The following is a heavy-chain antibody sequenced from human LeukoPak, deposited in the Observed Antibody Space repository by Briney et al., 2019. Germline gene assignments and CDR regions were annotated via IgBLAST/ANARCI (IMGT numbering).Heavy chain of an antibody. CDR3: AKDSSPGYCSGSTCYYGYYFDY. V-gene: IGHV3-9*03. CDR1: GFSFSTYA. D-gene: IGHD2-15*01. J-gene: IGHJ4*02. Sequence: PGGSLRLSCAASGFSFSTYAMTWVRQAPGKGLEWVSGISWNSGSLGYADSVKGRFTISRDNAKNSLYLQMNSLRAEDMALYYCAKDSSPGYCSGSTCYYGYYFDYWGQGTRVTVSS. CDR2: ISWNSGSL.